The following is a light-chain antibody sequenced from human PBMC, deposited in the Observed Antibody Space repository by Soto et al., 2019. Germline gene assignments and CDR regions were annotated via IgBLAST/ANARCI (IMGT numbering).Light chain of an antibody. V-gene: IGKV3D-15*01. CDR1: QSVSSN. CDR3: QQYNNFPPIT. J-gene: IGKJ5*01. Sequence: VITQSAATLSVSPGERATLSCRASQSVSSNLGWYQHKPGQAPRLLIYDVSSRATGIPARFSGSGSGTDFSLTISSLQSEDFAVYYCQQYNNFPPITFGQGARLEIK. CDR2: DVS.